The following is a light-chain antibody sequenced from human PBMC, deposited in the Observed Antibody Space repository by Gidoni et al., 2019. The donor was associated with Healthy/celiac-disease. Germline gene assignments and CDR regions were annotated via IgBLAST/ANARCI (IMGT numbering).Light chain of an antibody. CDR1: SSNIGSNT. CDR3: AAWDDSLNGRV. V-gene: IGLV1-44*01. J-gene: IGLJ3*02. Sequence: QSVLTQPPSASGTPGQRVTNSCSGSSSNIGSNTVNGYQHRPGTAPKLLSYSNNPRPAGVPDRFSGSKSGTSASLAISGLQSEDEADYYCAAWDDSLNGRVFGGGTKLTVL. CDR2: SNN.